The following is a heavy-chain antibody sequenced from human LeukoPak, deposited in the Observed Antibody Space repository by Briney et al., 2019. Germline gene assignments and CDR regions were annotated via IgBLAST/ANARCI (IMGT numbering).Heavy chain of an antibody. CDR2: INPNSGGT. CDR1: GYTFTGYY. V-gene: IGHV1-2*02. CDR3: ASVPLRAGYCTNGVCPPYFDY. D-gene: IGHD2-8*01. Sequence: GASVKVSCKASGYTFTGYYMHWVRQAPGQGLEWMGWINPNSGGTNYAQKFQGRVTMTRDTSISTAYMELSRLRSDDTAVYYCASVPLRAGYCTNGVCPPYFDYWGQGALVTVSS. J-gene: IGHJ4*02.